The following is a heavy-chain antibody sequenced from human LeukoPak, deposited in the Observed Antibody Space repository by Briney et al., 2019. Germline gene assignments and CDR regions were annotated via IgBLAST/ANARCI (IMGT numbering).Heavy chain of an antibody. J-gene: IGHJ4*02. V-gene: IGHV6-1*01. CDR2: TFYRSKWYN. Sequence: PSQTLSLTCAISGDGVSSDSAAWNWIRQSPSRGLEGLGRTFYRSKWYNDYAVSVKSRITINPDTSKNQFSLQLNSVTPEDTAVYYCARAILVKHSSGWYWNYFDYWGQGTLVTVSS. D-gene: IGHD6-19*01. CDR3: ARAILVKHSSGWYWNYFDY. CDR1: GDGVSSDSAA.